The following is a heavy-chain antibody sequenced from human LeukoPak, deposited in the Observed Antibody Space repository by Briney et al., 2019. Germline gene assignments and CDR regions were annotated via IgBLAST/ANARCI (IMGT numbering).Heavy chain of an antibody. Sequence: PGGSLRLSCAASGFTFSSHWMSWVRQAPGKGLEWVSSISSSSSYIYYADSVKGRFTISRDNAKNSLYLQMNSLRAEDTAVYYCARDRADYYDSSGYYYVVYFDYWGQGTLVTVSS. J-gene: IGHJ4*02. CDR3: ARDRADYYDSSGYYYVVYFDY. D-gene: IGHD3-22*01. CDR2: ISSSSSYI. V-gene: IGHV3-21*01. CDR1: GFTFSSHW.